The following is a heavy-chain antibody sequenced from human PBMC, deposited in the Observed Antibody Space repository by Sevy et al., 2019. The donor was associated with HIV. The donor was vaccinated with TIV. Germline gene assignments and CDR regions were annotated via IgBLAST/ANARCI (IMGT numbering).Heavy chain of an antibody. CDR1: GYTFTNYW. J-gene: IGHJ4*02. Sequence: GESLKISCKGSGYTFTNYWIGWVRQMPGKGLEWMGIIYPGDSDTRYSPSFQCQVTISADKSISTAYLQWSSLKASDTAMYYCARYPIVVVPAAEYYFDYLGQGTMVTVSS. CDR3: ARYPIVVVPAAEYYFDY. D-gene: IGHD2-2*01. V-gene: IGHV5-51*01. CDR2: IYPGDSDT.